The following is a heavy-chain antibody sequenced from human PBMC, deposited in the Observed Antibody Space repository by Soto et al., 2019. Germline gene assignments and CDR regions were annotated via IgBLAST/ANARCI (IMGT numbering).Heavy chain of an antibody. D-gene: IGHD6-19*01. CDR3: AKDLQFSGWLSAQTFDY. CDR2: ITGSGDST. CDR1: GFTFSSHG. Sequence: GSMRVSCAVAGFTFSSHGRSWVRQAPGKGLECVSSITGSGDSTYYADSVKGRFTISRDKSKSTLYLQVNSLRAEDTAVYYCAKDLQFSGWLSAQTFDYWGQGTQVTVSS. J-gene: IGHJ4*02. V-gene: IGHV3-23*01.